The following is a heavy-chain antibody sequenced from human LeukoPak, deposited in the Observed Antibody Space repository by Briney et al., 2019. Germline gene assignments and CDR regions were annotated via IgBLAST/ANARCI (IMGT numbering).Heavy chain of an antibody. Sequence: ASVKVSCKASGYTFTSYYMHWVRQAPGQGLEWMGIINPSGGSTSYAQKFQGRLTTTRDTSTSTVYMELSSLRSEDTAVYYCARAPRRSPELGYYYYYGMDVWGQGTTVTVSS. CDR2: INPSGGST. CDR1: GYTFTSYY. V-gene: IGHV1-46*01. D-gene: IGHD7-27*01. CDR3: ARAPRRSPELGYYYYYGMDV. J-gene: IGHJ6*02.